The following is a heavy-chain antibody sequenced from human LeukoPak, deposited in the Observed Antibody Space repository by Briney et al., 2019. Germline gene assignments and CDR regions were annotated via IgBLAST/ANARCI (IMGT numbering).Heavy chain of an antibody. CDR1: GGSISSYY. D-gene: IGHD3-10*01. V-gene: IGHV4-59*01. CDR2: IYYSGST. CDR3: ARGLWVRGVIGWFDP. J-gene: IGHJ5*02. Sequence: YPSETLSLTCTASGGSISSYYWSWIRQPPGKGLEWIGYIYYSGSTNYNPSLKSRVTISVDTSKNQFSLKLSSVTAADTAVYYCARGLWVRGVIGWFDPWGQGTLVTVSS.